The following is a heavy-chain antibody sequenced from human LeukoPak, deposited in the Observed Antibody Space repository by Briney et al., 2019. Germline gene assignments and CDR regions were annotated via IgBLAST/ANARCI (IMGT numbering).Heavy chain of an antibody. V-gene: IGHV1-2*02. CDR3: ARGSRITMVRGTKGNWFDP. Sequence: ASVKVSCKASGYTFTGYYMHWVRQAPGQGLEWMGWINPNSGGTNYAQKFQGMVTMTRDTSISTAYMELSRLRSDDTAVYYCARGSRITMVRGTKGNWFDPWGQGTLVTVSS. J-gene: IGHJ5*02. D-gene: IGHD3-10*01. CDR1: GYTFTGYY. CDR2: INPNSGGT.